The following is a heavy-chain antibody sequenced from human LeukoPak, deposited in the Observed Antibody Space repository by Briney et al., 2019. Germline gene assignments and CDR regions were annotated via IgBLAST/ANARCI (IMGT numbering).Heavy chain of an antibody. CDR2: IYSGGST. Sequence: GGSLRLSCAASGFTFSSYAMSWVRQAPGKGLEWVSVIYSGGSTYYADSVKGRFTISGDNSKNTLFLQMNSLRAEDTAVYYCAHGAMYQLDYWGQGTLVTVSS. D-gene: IGHD2-2*01. CDR3: AHGAMYQLDY. J-gene: IGHJ4*02. V-gene: IGHV3-23*03. CDR1: GFTFSSYA.